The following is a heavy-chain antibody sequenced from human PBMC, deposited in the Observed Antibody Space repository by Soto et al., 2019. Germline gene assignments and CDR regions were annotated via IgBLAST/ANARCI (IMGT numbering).Heavy chain of an antibody. CDR2: IIPIFGTA. Sequence: GPSVKVSCKASGGTFSSCAISWVRHAPGQGLEWMGGIIPIFGTANYAQKFQGRVTITADESTSTAYMELSSLRSEDTAVYYCARPRVHNHSKYVPSMDVWGQGTTVTVYS. J-gene: IGHJ6*02. D-gene: IGHD1-20*01. CDR1: GGTFSSCA. V-gene: IGHV1-69*13. CDR3: ARPRVHNHSKYVPSMDV.